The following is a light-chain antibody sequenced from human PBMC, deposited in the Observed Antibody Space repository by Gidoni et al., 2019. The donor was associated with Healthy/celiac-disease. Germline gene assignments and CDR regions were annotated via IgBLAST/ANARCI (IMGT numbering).Light chain of an antibody. J-gene: IGKJ3*01. CDR2: DAS. Sequence: ERLLTQSPATLSLSPGERAPLSCRASQSVSSYLAWYQQKPGQAPRLLLYDASNRATGIPARFSGSGSGTDFTLTISSLEPEDFAVYFCQQRSNWPLFGPGTKVDIK. CDR3: QQRSNWPL. CDR1: QSVSSY. V-gene: IGKV3-11*01.